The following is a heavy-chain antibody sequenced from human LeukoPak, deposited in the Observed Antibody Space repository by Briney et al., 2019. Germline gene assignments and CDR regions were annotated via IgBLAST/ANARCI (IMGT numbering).Heavy chain of an antibody. V-gene: IGHV1-46*01. Sequence: ASVKVSCKASGYTFTSYYMHWVRQAPGQGLEWMGIINPSGGSTSYAQKFQGRVTMTRDTSTSTVYMELSSLRSGDTAVYYCASLGGSCYSCEDYWGQGTLVTVSS. CDR1: GYTFTSYY. CDR2: INPSGGST. J-gene: IGHJ4*02. D-gene: IGHD2-15*01. CDR3: ASLGGSCYSCEDY.